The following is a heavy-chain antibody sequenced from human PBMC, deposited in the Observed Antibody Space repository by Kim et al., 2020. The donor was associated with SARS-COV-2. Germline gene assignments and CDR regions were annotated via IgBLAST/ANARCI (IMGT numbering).Heavy chain of an antibody. CDR2: ISFDGSNK. CDR3: AKESGSGSYYGWTNYYYGIDA. V-gene: IGHV3-30*18. Sequence: GGSLRLSCAASGFTFSSYGMHWVRQAPGKGLEWVSFISFDGSNKNYADSVKGRFTISRDISKNTLYLQMNSLRAEDTAVYYCAKESGSGSYYGWTNYYYGIDAWGQGTTVTVSS. CDR1: GFTFSSYG. J-gene: IGHJ6*02. D-gene: IGHD3-10*01.